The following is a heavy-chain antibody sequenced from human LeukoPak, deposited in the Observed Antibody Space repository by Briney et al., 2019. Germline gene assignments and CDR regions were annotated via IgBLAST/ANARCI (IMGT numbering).Heavy chain of an antibody. V-gene: IGHV1-69*05. J-gene: IGHJ4*02. CDR1: EGTFCSYV. CDR3: AREGMATIL. Sequence: ASVKVSCKASEGTFCSYVISWVRQAPGQGLEWLGGIIPIFGTANYAQNFQGRVTITTDESTSTAYMELSSLRSEDTAVYYCAREGMATILWGQGTLVTVSS. D-gene: IGHD5-24*01. CDR2: IIPIFGTA.